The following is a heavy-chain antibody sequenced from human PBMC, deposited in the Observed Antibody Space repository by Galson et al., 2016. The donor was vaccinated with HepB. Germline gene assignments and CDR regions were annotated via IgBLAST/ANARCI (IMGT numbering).Heavy chain of an antibody. CDR3: ARQYRGGPSDY. Sequence: ETLSLTCAVSGGSISSSNWWTWVPQPPGQGLEWIGQIVHSGRVNYTPSLASRVTISVDTSNNHFSLRLTSVTAADTVLNYCARQYRGGPSDYWGQGTLVNVSS. D-gene: IGHD5-12*01. J-gene: IGHJ4*02. V-gene: IGHV4-4*02. CDR1: GGSISSSNW. CDR2: IVHSGRV.